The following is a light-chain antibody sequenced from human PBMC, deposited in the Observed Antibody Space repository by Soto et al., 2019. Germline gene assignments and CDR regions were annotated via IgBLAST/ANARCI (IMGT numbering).Light chain of an antibody. Sequence: DIQMTQSPSTRSASVGDRVTITCRASQSISSWLAWYQQKPGKAPKLLIYDASSLESGVPSRFSGSGSGTEFTLTISSLQPDDFATYYCQQYNSYLLTFGGGTKVEIK. V-gene: IGKV1-5*01. CDR3: QQYNSYLLT. CDR1: QSISSW. CDR2: DAS. J-gene: IGKJ4*01.